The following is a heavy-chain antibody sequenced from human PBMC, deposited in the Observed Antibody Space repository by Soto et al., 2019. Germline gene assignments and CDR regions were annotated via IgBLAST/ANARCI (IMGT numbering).Heavy chain of an antibody. D-gene: IGHD1-26*01. CDR3: VRMVRLVGATYYFDY. CDR1: GFSLSDGRMA. CDR2: IYSNDEK. J-gene: IGHJ4*02. Sequence: SGPTLVNPTETLTLTCSVSGFSLSDGRMAVSWIRQPPGKSLEWLAHIYSNDEKSYSTSLQRRLSISRDTSKSQVVLTMTNLDPVDTATYYCVRMVRLVGATYYFDYWGQGSLVTVSS. V-gene: IGHV2-26*01.